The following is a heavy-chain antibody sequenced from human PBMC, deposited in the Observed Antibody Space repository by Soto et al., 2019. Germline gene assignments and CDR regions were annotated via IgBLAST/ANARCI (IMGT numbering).Heavy chain of an antibody. CDR1: VYTLTYYY. V-gene: IGHV1-2*02. CDR2: INPKNGDT. CDR3: ARSTVSYSYYGMDV. J-gene: IGHJ6*02. Sequence: XSVKVSCKASVYTLTYYYMHWVRQAPGQGLEWMGWINPKNGDTNSAQKFRGRVTMTRDTSISTAYLELSSLRSDDTAVYYCARSTVSYSYYGMDVWGQGTTVTVSS.